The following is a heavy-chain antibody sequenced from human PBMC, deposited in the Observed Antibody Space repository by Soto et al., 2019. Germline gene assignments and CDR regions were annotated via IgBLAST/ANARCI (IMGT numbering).Heavy chain of an antibody. J-gene: IGHJ4*02. D-gene: IGHD6-19*01. V-gene: IGHV4-39*01. CDR3: ARTYRSGAPYFDY. Sequence: QLQLQESGPGLAKPSETLSLTCTVSGGSITITDYYWVWIRQPPGKGLEWIGSIYFGGSTYYTPSLESRVTISVDTSKNQCSLKLTSVTAADTAVYYCARTYRSGAPYFDYWGQGTLVTVSS. CDR1: GGSITITDYY. CDR2: IYFGGST.